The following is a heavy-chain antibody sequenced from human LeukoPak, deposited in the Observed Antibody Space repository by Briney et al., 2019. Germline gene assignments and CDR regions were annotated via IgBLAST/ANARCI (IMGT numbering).Heavy chain of an antibody. Sequence: PSETLSLTCTVSGGSIRSYYWSWIRQPPGKGLEWIGYIYYSGSTNYNPSLKSRVTISVDTSKNQFSLKLSSVTAADTAVYYCARDAGGTYPFDYWGQGTLVTVSS. CDR2: IYYSGST. CDR1: GGSIRSYY. CDR3: ARDAGGTYPFDY. J-gene: IGHJ4*02. V-gene: IGHV4-59*12. D-gene: IGHD1-26*01.